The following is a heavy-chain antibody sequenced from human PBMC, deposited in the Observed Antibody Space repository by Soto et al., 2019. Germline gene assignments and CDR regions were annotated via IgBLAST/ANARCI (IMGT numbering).Heavy chain of an antibody. CDR2: ISAYNGNT. J-gene: IGHJ6*02. CDR3: ARDPYCTNGVCYQDVGMDV. CDR1: GYTFTSYG. Sequence: QVQLVQSGAEVKKPGASVKVSCKASGYTFTSYGISWVRQAPGQGLEWMGWISAYNGNTNYAQKLQGRVTMTTDTSTSTANMELRSLRSDDTAVYYCARDPYCTNGVCYQDVGMDVWGQGTTVTVSS. V-gene: IGHV1-18*01. D-gene: IGHD2-8*01.